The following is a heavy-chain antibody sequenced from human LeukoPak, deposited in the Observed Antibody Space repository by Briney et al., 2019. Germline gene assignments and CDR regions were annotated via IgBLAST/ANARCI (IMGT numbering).Heavy chain of an antibody. J-gene: IGHJ4*02. D-gene: IGHD3-9*01. V-gene: IGHV1-18*01. CDR1: GYTFTTYG. CDR2: ISTYDDNI. CDR3: ARETYSNILTGTDY. Sequence: ASVKVSCKASGYTFTTYGLSWVRQAPGQGLEWLGWISTYDDNIKYAQSVQGRLTLTIDTSTSTAYMELRSLTSDDTAVYYCARETYSNILTGTDYWGPGTLVTVSS.